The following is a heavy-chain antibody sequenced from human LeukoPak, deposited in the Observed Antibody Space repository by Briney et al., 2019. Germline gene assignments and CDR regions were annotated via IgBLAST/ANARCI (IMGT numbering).Heavy chain of an antibody. Sequence: GASVKVSCKASGYTFTSYDINWVRQATGQGLEWMGWMNPNSGNTGYAQKFQGRVTMTRNTSISIAYMELSSLRSEDTAVYYCARRICSSTSCKFYYYYGMDVWGQGTTVTVSS. J-gene: IGHJ6*02. V-gene: IGHV1-8*01. CDR3: ARRICSSTSCKFYYYYGMDV. CDR2: MNPNSGNT. CDR1: GYTFTSYD. D-gene: IGHD2-2*01.